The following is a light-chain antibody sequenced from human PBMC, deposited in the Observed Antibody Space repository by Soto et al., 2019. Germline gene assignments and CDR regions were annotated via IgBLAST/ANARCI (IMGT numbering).Light chain of an antibody. CDR2: EVS. CDR3: CSYGGSRAV. Sequence: QSALTQSASVSGSPGQSITISCTGTSSDVGSHNLVSWYQQHPGQAPKLMIYEVSKRPLGVSARFSASKSGNTASLTISGLQAEDEADYSCCSYGGSRAVFGGGTQLTVL. V-gene: IGLV2-23*02. CDR1: SSDVGSHNL. J-gene: IGLJ7*01.